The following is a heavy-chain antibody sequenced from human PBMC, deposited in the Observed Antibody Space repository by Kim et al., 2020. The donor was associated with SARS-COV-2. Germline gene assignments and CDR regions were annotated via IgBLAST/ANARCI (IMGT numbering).Heavy chain of an antibody. J-gene: IGHJ5*01. CDR1: GFTSDLCA. D-gene: IGHD2-8*02. Sequence: GGSLRLSCAASGFTSDLCAMHWVRQLPGRGLEWVAVFSLDSPRRCFADSVKNRFVVFRDTAKNTLYLQMNGLRAEDSALYFCARASAPGGCDSWGQGVLVTVSS. V-gene: IGHV3-9*02. CDR2: FSLDSPRR. CDR3: ARASAPGGCDS.